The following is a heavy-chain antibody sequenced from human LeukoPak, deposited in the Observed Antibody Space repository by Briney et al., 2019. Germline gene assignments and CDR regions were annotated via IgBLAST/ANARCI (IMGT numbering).Heavy chain of an antibody. Sequence: SETQSLTCAVSGGSISSNNWWIWVRQSPEKGLEWIGEIYHDGSTNYNPSLTSRVTISLDKSNNQISLNLSSVTAADTAVYFCARSRAAAGTRDFDYWGQGNQVTVPS. CDR2: IYHDGST. V-gene: IGHV4-4*02. J-gene: IGHJ4*02. CDR3: ARSRAAAGTRDFDY. CDR1: GGSISSNNW. D-gene: IGHD6-13*01.